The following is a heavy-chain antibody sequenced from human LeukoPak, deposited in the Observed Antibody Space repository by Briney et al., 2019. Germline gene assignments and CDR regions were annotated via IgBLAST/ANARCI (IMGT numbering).Heavy chain of an antibody. D-gene: IGHD5-24*01. J-gene: IGHJ4*02. Sequence: GGSLRLSCAASGFTFSSYGMHWVRQAPGKGLEWVAVISYDGSNKYYADSVKGRFTISRDNSKNTLYLQMNSLRAEDTAVYYCAKGDSEMATITIGLLWGQGTLVTVSS. CDR1: GFTFSSYG. CDR3: AKGDSEMATITIGLL. CDR2: ISYDGSNK. V-gene: IGHV3-30*18.